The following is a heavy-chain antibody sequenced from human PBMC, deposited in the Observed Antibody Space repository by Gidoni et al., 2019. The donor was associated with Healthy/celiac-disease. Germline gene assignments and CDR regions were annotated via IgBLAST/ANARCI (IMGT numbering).Heavy chain of an antibody. CDR1: GFSLSTSGVG. V-gene: IGHV2-5*02. Sequence: QITLKESGPTLVKPTQTLTLPCTFSGFSLSTSGVGVGWIRQPPGKALEWLALIYWDDDKRYSPSLKSRLTINKDTSKNQVVLTMTNMDPVDTATYYCALQPRGIAYWGQGTLVTVSS. CDR3: ALQPRGIAY. J-gene: IGHJ4*02. D-gene: IGHD6-13*01. CDR2: IYWDDDK.